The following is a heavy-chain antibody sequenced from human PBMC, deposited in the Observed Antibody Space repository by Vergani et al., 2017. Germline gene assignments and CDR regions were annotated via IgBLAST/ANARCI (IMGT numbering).Heavy chain of an antibody. CDR2: IGVDGDR. Sequence: VESGGGLVQPGGSLRLSCTFSGFTFSSNDFLWLRQTAGKGLEWVSSIGVDGDRYYSDSVKGRFTISRDNGQSYLYLDMDNLRVEDTAVYFCAKEFCGTGNCYGWNHMEVWGEGTSVTVSS. CDR3: AKEFCGTGNCYGWNHMEV. V-gene: IGHV3-13*01. J-gene: IGHJ6*04. D-gene: IGHD1-1*01. CDR1: GFTFSSND.